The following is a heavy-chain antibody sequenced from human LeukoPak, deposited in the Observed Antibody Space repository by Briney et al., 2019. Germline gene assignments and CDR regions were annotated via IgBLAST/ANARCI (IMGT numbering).Heavy chain of an antibody. V-gene: IGHV4-4*07. CDR2: IYTSGST. J-gene: IGHJ3*02. Sequence: PSETLSLTCTVSGGSISSYYWSWIRQPVGKGLEWIGRIYTSGSTNYNPSLKSRVTMSVDTSKNQFSLKLSSVTAADTAVYYCARETTVTSDAFDIWGQGTMVTVSS. D-gene: IGHD4-17*01. CDR3: ARETTVTSDAFDI. CDR1: GGSISSYY.